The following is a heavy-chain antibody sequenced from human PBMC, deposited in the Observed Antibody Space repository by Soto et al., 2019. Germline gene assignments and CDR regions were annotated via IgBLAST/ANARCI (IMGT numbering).Heavy chain of an antibody. J-gene: IGHJ3*02. V-gene: IGHV1-3*01. Sequence: RLEWVGWINAGNGNTKHSQKLQGRVTITRDTSASTAYMELSSLRSEDTAVYYCAREGCTNGICYDNAFDIWGQGTMVTVSS. D-gene: IGHD2-8*01. CDR3: AREGCTNGICYDNAFDI. CDR2: INAGNGNT.